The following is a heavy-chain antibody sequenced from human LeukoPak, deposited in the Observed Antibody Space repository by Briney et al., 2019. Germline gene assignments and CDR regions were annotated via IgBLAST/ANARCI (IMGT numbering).Heavy chain of an antibody. CDR3: VKVYRDRSGYFPYDH. J-gene: IGHJ4*02. V-gene: IGHV3-64D*06. Sequence: PSETLSLTCTVSGGSISGSSYYWGWIRQPPGKGLEYVSAISSDGGRTYYADSVKGRFTISRDNSKNALYLQMSSLRPEDTAVYYCVKVYRDRSGYFPYDHWGQGTLVTVSS. D-gene: IGHD3-22*01. CDR1: GGSISGSSYY. CDR2: ISSDGGRT.